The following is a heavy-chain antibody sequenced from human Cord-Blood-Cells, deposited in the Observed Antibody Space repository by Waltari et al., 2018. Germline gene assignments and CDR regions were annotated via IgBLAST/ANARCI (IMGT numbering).Heavy chain of an antibody. D-gene: IGHD3-10*01. CDR1: GGTFSSYA. V-gene: IGHV1-69*01. CDR2: IIPIFGTA. J-gene: IGHJ6*02. CDR3: AREGRGFGELASYYGMDV. Sequence: QVQLVQSGAEVKKPGSSVKVSCKASGGTFSSYAISGVRQAPGQGLEWMGGIIPIFGTANYAQKFQGRVTITADESTSTAYMELSSLRSEDTAVYYCAREGRGFGELASYYGMDVWGQGTTVTVSS.